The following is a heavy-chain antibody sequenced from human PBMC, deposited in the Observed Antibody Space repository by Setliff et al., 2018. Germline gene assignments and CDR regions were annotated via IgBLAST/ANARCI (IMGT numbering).Heavy chain of an antibody. J-gene: IGHJ4*02. V-gene: IGHV4-4*07. CDR2: VYSDGET. D-gene: IGHD3-3*01. CDR3: ARERQGGFLEWSPFDS. Sequence: PSETLSLTCTASGGFIYDHYWTWIRQPAGKGLQWIGRVYSDGETDYSPSLKSRVTISVDKSNNQFSLNLKSMTAADTALYFCARERQGGFLEWSPFDSWGQGILVTVSS. CDR1: GGFIYDHY.